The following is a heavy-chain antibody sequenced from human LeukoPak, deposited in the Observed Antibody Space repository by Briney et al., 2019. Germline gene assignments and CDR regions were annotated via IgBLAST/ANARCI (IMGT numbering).Heavy chain of an antibody. Sequence: GGSLRLSCAASRFTFSNDWMHWVRQAPGKGLVWVSRINTDGSTTTYADSVKGRFTISRDNAKNTLYLQMNSLRVEDTAVYYCARGRGGSYHYRGQGTLVTASS. D-gene: IGHD1-26*01. J-gene: IGHJ4*02. CDR2: INTDGSTT. CDR1: RFTFSNDW. V-gene: IGHV3-74*01. CDR3: ARGRGGSYHY.